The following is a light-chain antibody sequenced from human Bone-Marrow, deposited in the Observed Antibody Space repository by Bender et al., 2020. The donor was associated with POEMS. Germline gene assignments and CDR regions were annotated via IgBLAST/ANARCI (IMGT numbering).Light chain of an antibody. CDR3: SSYASNSKV. CDR1: RSDVGGYNL. V-gene: IGLV2-14*01. CDR2: DVS. Sequence: QSALTQPASVSGSPGQSITISCTGTRSDVGGYNLVSWYQQHPGKAPKLVIYDVSRRPSGISDRFSGSKSGNTASLTISGLQAEDEADYYCSSYASNSKVFGTGTQVTVL. J-gene: IGLJ1*01.